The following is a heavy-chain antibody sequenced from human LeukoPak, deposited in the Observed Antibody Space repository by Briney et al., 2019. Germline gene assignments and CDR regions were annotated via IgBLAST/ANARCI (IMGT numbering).Heavy chain of an antibody. CDR3: VTLGYCSSTSCYANWFDP. Sequence: SETLSLTCTVSGGSISSSSYYWGWIRQPPGKGLEWIGSIYYSGSTYYNPSLKSRVTISVDTSKNQSSLKLSSVTAADTAVYYGVTLGYCSSTSCYANWFDPWGQGTLVTVSS. V-gene: IGHV4-39*01. J-gene: IGHJ5*02. CDR2: IYYSGST. D-gene: IGHD2-2*01. CDR1: GGSISSSSYY.